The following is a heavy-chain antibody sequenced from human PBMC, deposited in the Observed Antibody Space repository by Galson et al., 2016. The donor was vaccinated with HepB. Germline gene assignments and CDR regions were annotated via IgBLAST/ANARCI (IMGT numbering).Heavy chain of an antibody. V-gene: IGHV1-69*13. CDR1: RGTFSGYS. D-gene: IGHD3-22*01. CDR3: ARGHYYFDSSGYFYWDY. CDR2: IIPMFGST. Sequence: SVKVSCKASRGTFSGYSISWVRQAPGQGLEWMGGIIPMFGSTNYAPKSQGRVTITADESADESTRTAYMELAGLRAEDTAVYYCARGHYYFDSSGYFYWDYWGQGTLVTVSS. J-gene: IGHJ4*02.